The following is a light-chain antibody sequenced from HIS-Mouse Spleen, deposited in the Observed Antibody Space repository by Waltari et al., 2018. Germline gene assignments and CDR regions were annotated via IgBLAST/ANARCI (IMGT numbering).Light chain of an antibody. J-gene: IGLJ3*02. CDR3: CSYAGSRV. CDR2: EGS. Sequence: QSALTQPASVSGSPGQSITISCTGTSSDVGSYNLVSWYQQHPGKAPKLMIYEGSKLPSGVSNRFSGSKSGNTASLTISGLQAEDEADYYCCSYAGSRVFGGGTKLTVL. CDR1: SSDVGSYNL. V-gene: IGLV2-23*01.